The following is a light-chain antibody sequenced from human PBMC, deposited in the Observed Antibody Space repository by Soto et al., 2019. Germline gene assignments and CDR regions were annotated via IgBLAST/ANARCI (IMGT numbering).Light chain of an antibody. Sequence: QSVLTQPASVSGSPGQAITISCSGTSSDVGAFNYVSWYQQHPGKAPKLMIYEVNNRPSGVSSRFSGSKSGNTASLTISGLQTEDEADYYCSSFTTSSTLVVFGGGTKLTVL. CDR2: EVN. CDR3: SSFTTSSTLVV. J-gene: IGLJ2*01. CDR1: SSDVGAFNY. V-gene: IGLV2-14*01.